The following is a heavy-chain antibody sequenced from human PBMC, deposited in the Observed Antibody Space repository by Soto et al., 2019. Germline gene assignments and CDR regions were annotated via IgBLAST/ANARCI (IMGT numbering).Heavy chain of an antibody. Sequence: QVQLVESGGGLVKPGGSLRLSCAASGFTFSDYYMSWIRQAPGKGLEWVSCISSSGSTIYYADSVKGRFTIARDNAKNSPSLQMNTLRADDTAVYYQAIDVVALDSWAQGTLVTFSS. CDR1: GFTFSDYY. J-gene: IGHJ4*02. CDR3: AIDVVALDS. V-gene: IGHV3-11*01. CDR2: ISSSGSTI. D-gene: IGHD2-15*01.